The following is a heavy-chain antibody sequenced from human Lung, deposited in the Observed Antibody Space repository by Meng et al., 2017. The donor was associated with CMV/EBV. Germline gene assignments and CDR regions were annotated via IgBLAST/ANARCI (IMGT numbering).Heavy chain of an antibody. V-gene: IGHV1-2*02. CDR3: ARYRYSGSYPFDF. D-gene: IGHD1-26*01. CDR2: INPRIGRT. Sequence: ASGYNFINYYIYRLRLAPGQGLEWMGWINPRIGRTDFAQKFQGRVTLTTDTSIATAYMELNRLTSDDTAVYYCARYRYSGSYPFDFWGQGTLVTVSS. J-gene: IGHJ4*02. CDR1: GYNFINYY.